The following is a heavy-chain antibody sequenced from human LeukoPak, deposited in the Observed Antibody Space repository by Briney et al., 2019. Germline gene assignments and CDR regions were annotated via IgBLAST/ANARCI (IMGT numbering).Heavy chain of an antibody. J-gene: IGHJ4*02. V-gene: IGHV3-23*01. CDR3: AKLLMITFGGVMDDY. Sequence: GGSLRLFCAASGFPFRSYALSWVRQAPGKGLEWVSAISGSGGSTYYADSVKGRFTISRDNSKNTLYLQMNSLRAEDTAVYYCAKLLMITFGGVMDDYWGQGTLVTVSS. CDR2: ISGSGGST. D-gene: IGHD3-16*01. CDR1: GFPFRSYA.